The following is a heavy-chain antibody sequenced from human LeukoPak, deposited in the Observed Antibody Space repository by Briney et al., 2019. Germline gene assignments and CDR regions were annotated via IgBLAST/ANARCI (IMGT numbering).Heavy chain of an antibody. V-gene: IGHV1-69*05. CDR3: ANNPDNRGSGSQYNWFDP. CDR1: GFTFNVYD. CDR2: IIPIFGTA. Sequence: GASVNVSCKASGFTFNVYDMHWVRQAPGQGLEWMGGIIPIFGTANYAQKFQGRVTITTDESTSTAYMELSSLRSEDTAVYYCANNPDNRGSGSQYNWFDPWGQGTLVTVSS. J-gene: IGHJ5*02. D-gene: IGHD3-10*01.